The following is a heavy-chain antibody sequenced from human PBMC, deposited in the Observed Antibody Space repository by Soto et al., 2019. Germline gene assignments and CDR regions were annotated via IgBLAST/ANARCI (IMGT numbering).Heavy chain of an antibody. CDR3: AHRPSTRPGGYYGMDV. D-gene: IGHD6-6*01. V-gene: IGHV2-5*02. Sequence: SGPTLVNPTQTLTLTCTFSGFSLSTSGVGVGWIRQPPGKALEWLALIYWGDDKRYSPSLKSRLTITKDTSKNQVVLTMTNMDPVDTATYYCAHRPSTRPGGYYGMDVWGQGTTVTVS. J-gene: IGHJ6*02. CDR1: GFSLSTSGVG. CDR2: IYWGDDK.